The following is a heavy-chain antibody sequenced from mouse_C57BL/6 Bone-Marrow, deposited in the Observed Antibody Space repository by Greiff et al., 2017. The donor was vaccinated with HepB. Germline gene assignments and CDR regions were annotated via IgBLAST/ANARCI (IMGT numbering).Heavy chain of an antibody. J-gene: IGHJ2*01. CDR2: ISNGGGST. Sequence: DVKLVESGGGLVQPGGSLKLSCAASGFTFSDYYMYWVRQTPEKRLEWVAYISNGGGSTYYPDTVKGRFTLSRDNAKNTLYLQMIRLKSEDTAMYYCARQYSYYFDYWGQGTTLTVSS. CDR3: ARQYSYYFDY. CDR1: GFTFSDYY. V-gene: IGHV5-12*01.